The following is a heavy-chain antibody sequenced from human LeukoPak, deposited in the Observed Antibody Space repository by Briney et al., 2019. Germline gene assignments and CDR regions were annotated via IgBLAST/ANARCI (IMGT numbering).Heavy chain of an antibody. CDR1: GFTFSSYA. D-gene: IGHD2-2*01. V-gene: IGHV4-59*01. CDR2: IYYSGST. Sequence: GSLRLSCVVSGFTFSSYAMSWIRQPPGKGLEWIGYIYYSGSTNYNPSLKSRVTISVDTSKNQFSLKLSSVTAADTAVYYCARPYCSSTSCPHETDAFDIWGQGTMVTVSS. J-gene: IGHJ3*02. CDR3: ARPYCSSTSCPHETDAFDI.